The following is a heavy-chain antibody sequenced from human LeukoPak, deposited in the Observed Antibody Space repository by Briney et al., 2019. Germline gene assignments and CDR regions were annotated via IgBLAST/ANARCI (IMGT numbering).Heavy chain of an antibody. J-gene: IGHJ5*02. Sequence: PSETLSLTCTVSGGSVSSGTYYWSWIRQPPGKGLEWIGYIYNRGSTKSNPSLKSRVTILVDTSKNQFSLKLRSVTAADTAVYYCARDPYGEGWFDPWGQGTLVTVSS. V-gene: IGHV4-61*01. CDR2: IYNRGST. CDR3: ARDPYGEGWFDP. D-gene: IGHD4-17*01. CDR1: GGSVSSGTYY.